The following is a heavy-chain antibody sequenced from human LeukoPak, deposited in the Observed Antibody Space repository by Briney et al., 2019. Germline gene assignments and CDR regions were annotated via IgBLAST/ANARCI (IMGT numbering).Heavy chain of an antibody. CDR3: ARDPGHIVVTDDDC. J-gene: IGHJ4*02. V-gene: IGHV3-21*01. CDR2: ISSSSSYI. D-gene: IGHD2-21*01. Sequence: PGGSLRLSCAASGFTFSSYSMNWVRQAPGKGLEWASSISSSSSYIYYADSVKGRFTISRDNAKNSLYLQMNSLRAEDTAVYYCARDPGHIVVTDDDCWGQGTLVTVSS. CDR1: GFTFSSYS.